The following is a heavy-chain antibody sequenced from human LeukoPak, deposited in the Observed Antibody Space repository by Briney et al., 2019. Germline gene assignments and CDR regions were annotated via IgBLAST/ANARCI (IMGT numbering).Heavy chain of an antibody. CDR1: GFTFSSYE. D-gene: IGHD6-19*01. V-gene: IGHV3-48*03. J-gene: IGHJ6*02. CDR2: ISSSGSTI. Sequence: GGSLRLSCAASGFTFSSYEMNWVRQAPGNGLEWVSYISSSGSTIYYADSVKGRFTISRDNAKNSLYLQMNSLRAEDTAVYYCARGIAVAGTAYYYYGMDVWGQGTTVTVSS. CDR3: ARGIAVAGTAYYYYGMDV.